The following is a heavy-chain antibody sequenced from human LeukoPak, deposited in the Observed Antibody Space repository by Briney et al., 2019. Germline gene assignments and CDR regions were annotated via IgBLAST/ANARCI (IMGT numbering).Heavy chain of an antibody. V-gene: IGHV4-39*01. CDR3: ARQRGVGTIFGVVIYWFDP. CDR2: IYYSGST. D-gene: IGHD3-3*01. CDR1: GGSISSSSYY. Sequence: SETLSLTCTVSGGSISSSSYYWGWIRQPPGKGLEGIGSIYYSGSTYYNPPLKSRVTISVDTSKNQFSLKLSSVTAADTAVYYCARQRGVGTIFGVVIYWFDPWGQGTLVTVSS. J-gene: IGHJ5*02.